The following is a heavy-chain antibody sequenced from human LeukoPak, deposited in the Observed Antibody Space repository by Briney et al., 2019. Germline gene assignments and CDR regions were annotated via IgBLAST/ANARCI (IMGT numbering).Heavy chain of an antibody. J-gene: IGHJ4*02. CDR2: ISGSGGST. Sequence: GGSLRLSCAASGFTFSSYAMSWVRQAPGKGLEWVSAISGSGGSTYYADSVKGRFTISRDNSKNTLYLQMNGLRAEDTALYYCAKPRSSGWSDFDYWGQGTLVTVSS. D-gene: IGHD6-19*01. CDR1: GFTFSSYA. V-gene: IGHV3-23*01. CDR3: AKPRSSGWSDFDY.